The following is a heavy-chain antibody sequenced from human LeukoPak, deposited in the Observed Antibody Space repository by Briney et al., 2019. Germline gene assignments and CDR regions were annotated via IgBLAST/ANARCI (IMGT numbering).Heavy chain of an antibody. Sequence: SVKVSCKASGYTFTSYAMNWVRQAPGQGLEWMGGIIPIFGTVNYAQKFQGRVTITADESTSTAYMELSSLRSEDTAVYYCARQITMIEEGAFDIWGQGTMVTVSS. CDR3: ARQITMIEEGAFDI. CDR2: IIPIFGTV. CDR1: GYTFTSYA. V-gene: IGHV1-69*13. J-gene: IGHJ3*02. D-gene: IGHD3-22*01.